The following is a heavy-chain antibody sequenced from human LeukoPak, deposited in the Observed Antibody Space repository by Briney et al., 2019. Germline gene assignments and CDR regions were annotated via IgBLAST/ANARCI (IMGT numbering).Heavy chain of an antibody. Sequence: PSETLSLTCTVSGGSISSYSWSWIRQVPGMGLEYIGKIDYTGTTNYNPSLKSRVTISIDTSKNQFSLSLSSVTAADTAVYYCARNRNSAVLTRMWFDPWSRGTLVTVSS. CDR2: IDYTGTT. CDR1: GGSISSYS. CDR3: ARNRNSAVLTRMWFDP. V-gene: IGHV4-59*08. D-gene: IGHD2-2*01. J-gene: IGHJ5*02.